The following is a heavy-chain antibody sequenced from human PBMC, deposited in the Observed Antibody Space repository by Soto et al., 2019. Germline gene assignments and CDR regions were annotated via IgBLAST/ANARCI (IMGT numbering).Heavy chain of an antibody. D-gene: IGHD3-9*01. CDR2: ISSDGDIT. J-gene: IGHJ5*02. V-gene: IGHV3-64D*06. Sequence: GGSLRLSCSASGFTFSEYSMRWVRQAPGKGLQYVSTISSDGDITYYADSVKGRFTISRDNSKNTSYLQMNSLRPEDTAVYYCVKVSTFYDILTGYYSTNFFDPWGQGTLVTVSS. CDR1: GFTFSEYS. CDR3: VKVSTFYDILTGYYSTNFFDP.